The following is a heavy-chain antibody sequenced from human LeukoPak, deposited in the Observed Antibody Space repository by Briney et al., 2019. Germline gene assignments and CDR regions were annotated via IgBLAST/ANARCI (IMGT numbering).Heavy chain of an antibody. V-gene: IGHV1-2*02. D-gene: IGHD3-9*01. J-gene: IGHJ3*02. CDR2: VNPNSGGT. CDR1: GYTFTGYY. Sequence: GASVKVSCKASGYTFTGYYMHWVRQAPGQGLEWMGWVNPNSGGTNYAQKFQGRVTMTRDTSISTAYMELSRLRSDDTAVYYCARLKDVLRYFAPYDAFDIWGQGTMVTVSS. CDR3: ARLKDVLRYFAPYDAFDI.